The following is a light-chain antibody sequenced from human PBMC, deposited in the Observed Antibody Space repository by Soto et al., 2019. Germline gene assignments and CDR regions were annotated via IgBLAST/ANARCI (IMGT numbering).Light chain of an antibody. CDR1: QSVSSN. CDR3: QQYNNWPRT. Sequence: EIVMTQSPATLSVSPGERATLSCRASQSVSSNLAWYQQKPGQAPRLLIYGASTRATGIPARFSGSGSGTEFTLTISSLQSEDFAVSYYQQYNNWPRTFGQGTKVEIK. V-gene: IGKV3-15*01. J-gene: IGKJ1*01. CDR2: GAS.